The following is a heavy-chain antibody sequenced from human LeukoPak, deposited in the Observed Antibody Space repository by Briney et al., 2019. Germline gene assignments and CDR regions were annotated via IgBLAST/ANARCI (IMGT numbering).Heavy chain of an antibody. Sequence: ASVKVSCKASGYTFTSYDINWVRQATGQGLEWMGWINPNSGGTNYAQKFQGRVTMTRDTSISTAYMDLSRLRSDDTAVYFCARGGLPIYYYYMDVWGKGTTVTVSS. CDR1: GYTFTSYD. J-gene: IGHJ6*03. V-gene: IGHV1-2*02. CDR2: INPNSGGT. D-gene: IGHD4-11*01. CDR3: ARGGLPIYYYYMDV.